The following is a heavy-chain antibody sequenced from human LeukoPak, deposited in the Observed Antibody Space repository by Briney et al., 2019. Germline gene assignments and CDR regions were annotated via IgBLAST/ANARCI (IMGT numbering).Heavy chain of an antibody. CDR1: GGSISSGSYY. J-gene: IGHJ3*02. CDR2: IYTSGTA. D-gene: IGHD3-10*01. CDR3: ARDRGGSASHGFDAFDI. V-gene: IGHV4-61*02. Sequence: SQTLPLTCTVSGGSISSGSYYWSWIRQPAGKGLEWIGRIYTSGTADYNPSLKSRVTMSVDTSKNQFSLRLRSVTAADTAVYYCARDRGGSASHGFDAFDIWGQGTMVTVSS.